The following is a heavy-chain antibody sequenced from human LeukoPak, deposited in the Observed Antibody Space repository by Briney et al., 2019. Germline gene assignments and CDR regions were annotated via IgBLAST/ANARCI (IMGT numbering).Heavy chain of an antibody. D-gene: IGHD5-24*01. V-gene: IGHV1-2*02. Sequence: ASVKVSCKASGYTFIGHYMHWVRQAPGQGLEWMGWINPNSGGTKYAQKFQGRVTITRNTSISTAYMELSSLRSEDTAVYYCARGRRDGYKRWGQGTLVTVSS. CDR2: INPNSGGT. J-gene: IGHJ4*02. CDR1: GYTFIGHY. CDR3: ARGRRDGYKR.